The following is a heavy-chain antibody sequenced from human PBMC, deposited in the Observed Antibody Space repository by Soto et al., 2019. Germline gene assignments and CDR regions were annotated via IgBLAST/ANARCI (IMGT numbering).Heavy chain of an antibody. CDR3: AKDSGGYYYYGMDA. J-gene: IGHJ6*02. CDR1: GFTFDDYT. Sequence: GGSLRLSCAASGFTFDDYTMHWVRQAPGKGLEWVSLISWDGGSTYYADSVKGRFTISRDNSKNSLYLQMNSLRTEDTALYYCAKDSGGYYYYGMDAWGQGTTVTVSS. CDR2: ISWDGGST. V-gene: IGHV3-43*01.